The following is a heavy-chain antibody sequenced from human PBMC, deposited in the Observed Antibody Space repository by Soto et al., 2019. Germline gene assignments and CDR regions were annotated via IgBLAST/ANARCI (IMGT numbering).Heavy chain of an antibody. Sequence: EVQLVESGGGLVQPGGSLRLSCAASGFTFSSYSMNWVRQAPGRGLEWISHISSSSDTIYYADSVKGRFTISRDSAKNSLYLHMNSLRADDTAVYYCARSATWTYLFDYWGQGTLVTVSS. CDR1: GFTFSSYS. CDR2: ISSSSDTI. J-gene: IGHJ4*02. CDR3: ARSATWTYLFDY. D-gene: IGHD2-2*01. V-gene: IGHV3-48*01.